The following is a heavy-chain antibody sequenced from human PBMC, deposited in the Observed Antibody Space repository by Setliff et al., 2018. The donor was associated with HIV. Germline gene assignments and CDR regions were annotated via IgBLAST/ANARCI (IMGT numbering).Heavy chain of an antibody. J-gene: IGHJ4*02. CDR1: GASISSGRYY. CDR2: VFHTGST. Sequence: SQTLSLTCSISGASISSGRYYWTWIRQPAGKGLEWIGHVFHTGSTNYNSSLKSRLTISTDTSKNQFHLNLSSVTATDTAVYYCATMGGQGTHFDYWGQGTLVTVSS. D-gene: IGHD1-26*01. V-gene: IGHV4-61*09. CDR3: ATMGGQGTHFDY.